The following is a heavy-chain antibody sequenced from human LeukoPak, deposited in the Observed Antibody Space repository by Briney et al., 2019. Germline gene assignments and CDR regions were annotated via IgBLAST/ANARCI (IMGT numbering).Heavy chain of an antibody. CDR2: ISSSSSYI. V-gene: IGHV3-21*01. D-gene: IGHD3-3*01. CDR1: GFTFSSYS. Sequence: GGSLRLSCAASGFTFSSYSMNWVRQAPGKGLEWVSSISSSSSYIYYADSVKGRFTISRDNAKNSLYLQMNSLRAEDTAVYYCAVDSWSGTRDYWGQGTLVTVSS. J-gene: IGHJ4*02. CDR3: AVDSWSGTRDY.